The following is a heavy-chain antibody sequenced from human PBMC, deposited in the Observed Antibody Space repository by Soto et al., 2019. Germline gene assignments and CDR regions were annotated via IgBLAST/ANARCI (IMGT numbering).Heavy chain of an antibody. CDR1: GGSISSYY. J-gene: IGHJ5*02. CDR2: IYYSGST. Sequence: QVQLQESGPGLVKPSETLSLTCTVSGGSISSYYWSWIRQHPGKGLEWIGYIYYSGSTNYNPSLKSRVTISVDTSKNQFSLKLSSVTAADTAVYYCAREVAVAGTGFDPWGQGTLVTVSS. V-gene: IGHV4-59*01. D-gene: IGHD6-19*01. CDR3: AREVAVAGTGFDP.